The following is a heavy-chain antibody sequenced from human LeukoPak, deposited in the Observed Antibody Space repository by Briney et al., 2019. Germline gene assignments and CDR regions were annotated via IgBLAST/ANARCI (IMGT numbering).Heavy chain of an antibody. D-gene: IGHD4-11*01. J-gene: IGHJ4*02. V-gene: IGHV1-2*02. CDR1: GYTFTSYD. CDR2: INPNSGGT. Sequence: ASVKVSCKASGYTFTSYDINWVRQAPGQGLEWMGWINPNSGGTNYAQKFQGRVTMTRDTSISTAYMELSRLRSDDTAVYYCARTRTVTTTLIGYWGQGTLVTVSS. CDR3: ARTRTVTTTLIGY.